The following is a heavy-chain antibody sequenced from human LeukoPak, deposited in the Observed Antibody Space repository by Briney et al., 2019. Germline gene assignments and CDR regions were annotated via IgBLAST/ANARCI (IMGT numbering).Heavy chain of an antibody. D-gene: IGHD5-12*01. CDR2: ISGTTSGT. J-gene: IGHJ4*02. CDR3: ARDSGYDSLIGDFDY. V-gene: IGHV3-23*01. Sequence: GSLRLSCAASGFTFNTYAMSWVRQAPGKGLEWVSGISGTTSGTYYADSVKGRFTISRDNSKNTLYLQMNSLRAEDTAVYYCARDSGYDSLIGDFDYWGQGTLVTVSS. CDR1: GFTFNTYA.